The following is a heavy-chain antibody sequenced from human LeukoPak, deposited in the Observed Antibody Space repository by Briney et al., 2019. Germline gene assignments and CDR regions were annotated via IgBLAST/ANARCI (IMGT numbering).Heavy chain of an antibody. J-gene: IGHJ4*02. CDR2: IYYSGST. CDR3: ASSREEVTTSPYFDY. D-gene: IGHD4-17*01. CDR1: GGSISSGDYY. Sequence: SETLSLTCTVSGGSISSGDYYWSWIRQPPGKGLEWIGYIYYSGSTYYNSSLKSRVTISVDTSKNQFSLKLSSVTAADTAVYYCASSREEVTTSPYFDYWGQGTLVTVSS. V-gene: IGHV4-30-4*08.